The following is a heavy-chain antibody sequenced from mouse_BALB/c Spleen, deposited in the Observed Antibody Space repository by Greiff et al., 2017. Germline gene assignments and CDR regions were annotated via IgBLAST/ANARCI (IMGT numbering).Heavy chain of an antibody. V-gene: IGHV5-4*02. D-gene: IGHD2-4*01. J-gene: IGHJ3*01. CDR1: GFPFSDYY. CDR3: ARDGGDYDWFAY. CDR2: ISDGGSYT. Sequence: EVKLVESGGGLVKPGGSLKLSCAASGFPFSDYYMYWVRQTPEKRLEWVATISDGGSYTYYPDSVKGRFTISRDNAKNNLYLQMSSLKSEDTAMYYCARDGGDYDWFAYWGQGTLVTVSA.